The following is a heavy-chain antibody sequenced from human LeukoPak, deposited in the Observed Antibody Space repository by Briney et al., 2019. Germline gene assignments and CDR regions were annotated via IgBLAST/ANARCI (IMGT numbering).Heavy chain of an antibody. CDR2: IWYDGSNK. J-gene: IGHJ3*02. D-gene: IGHD6-19*01. Sequence: GRSLRLSCAASGFTFSSYGMHWVRQAPGKGLEWVAVIWYDGSNKYYADSVKGRFTIYRDNSKNTLYLQMNSLRAEDTAVYYCARDNQWLTDAFDIWGQGTMVTVSS. CDR1: GFTFSSYG. CDR3: ARDNQWLTDAFDI. V-gene: IGHV3-33*01.